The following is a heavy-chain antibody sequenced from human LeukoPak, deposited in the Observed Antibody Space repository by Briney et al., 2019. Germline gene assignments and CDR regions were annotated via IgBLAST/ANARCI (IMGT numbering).Heavy chain of an antibody. V-gene: IGHV4-59*08. CDR1: GASINSHY. D-gene: IGHD3-10*01. CDR2: IHYTGTT. CDR3: ARRDSNFGLDP. J-gene: IGHJ5*02. Sequence: SETLSLTCTVSGASINSHYWSWIRQPPGKGLEWIGYIHYTGTTTYNPSLKSRVTISVDTSKNQFSLKLNSVTAADTAVYYCARRDSNFGLDPWGQGTLVTVS.